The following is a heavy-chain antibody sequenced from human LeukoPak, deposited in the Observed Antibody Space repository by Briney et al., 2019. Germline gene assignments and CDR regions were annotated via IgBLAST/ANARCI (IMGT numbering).Heavy chain of an antibody. V-gene: IGHV3-21*01. D-gene: IGHD3-9*01. CDR2: ISSSSSYI. J-gene: IGHJ6*03. CDR1: GFTFSSYS. CDR3: ARILRYFDWKNYYYMDV. Sequence: WGSLRLSCAASGFTFSSYSMNWVRQAPGKGLEWVSSISSSSSYIYYSYSVKGRFTISRDNAKNSLYLKMNSLRAEDTAVYYCARILRYFDWKNYYYMDVWGKGTTVTVSS.